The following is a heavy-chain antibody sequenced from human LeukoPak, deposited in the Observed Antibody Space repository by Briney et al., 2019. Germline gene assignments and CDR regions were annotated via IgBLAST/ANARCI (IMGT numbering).Heavy chain of an antibody. CDR2: IYASGGS. D-gene: IGHD3-9*01. V-gene: IGHV4-4*07. J-gene: IGHJ4*02. CDR3: GRGTYFDFLTGYSPGTFEY. Sequence: SETLSLTCTVSGVSISSYYWSWIRQPAGKGLEWIGRIYASGGSNYNPSLKSRVTMSVGTYKNQSALRLSSVTAADTTAYYCGRGTYFDFLTGYSPGTFEYWGQGTLVTVPS. CDR1: GVSISSYY.